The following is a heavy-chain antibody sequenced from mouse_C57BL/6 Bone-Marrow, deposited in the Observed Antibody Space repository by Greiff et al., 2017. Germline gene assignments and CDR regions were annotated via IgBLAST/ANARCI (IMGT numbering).Heavy chain of an antibody. CDR3: ARKGAYDGYYVPFAY. V-gene: IGHV2-9-1*01. D-gene: IGHD2-3*01. CDR1: GFSLTSYA. CDR2: IWTGGGT. J-gene: IGHJ3*01. Sequence: VKLMESGPGLVAPSQSLSITCTVSGFSLTSYAISWVRQPPGKGLEWLGVIWTGGGTNYNSALKSRLSLSKDNSKSQVFLKMNRLQTDDTARYYCARKGAYDGYYVPFAYWGQGTLVTVSA.